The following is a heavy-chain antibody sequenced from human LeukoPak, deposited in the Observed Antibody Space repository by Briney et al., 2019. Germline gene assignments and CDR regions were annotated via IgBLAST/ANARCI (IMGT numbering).Heavy chain of an antibody. D-gene: IGHD2-2*01. J-gene: IGHJ6*04. CDR3: AKDIQGYCSSTSCPPEDV. V-gene: IGHV3-43*02. CDR2: VSGDGGST. CDR1: GFTFDDYA. Sequence: PGGSLRLSCAASGFTFDDYAMHWVRQAPGNGLEWVSLVSGDGGSTYYADSVKGRFTISRDNSKNSLYLQMNSLRTEDTALYFCAKDIQGYCSSTSCPPEDVWGKGTTVTVSS.